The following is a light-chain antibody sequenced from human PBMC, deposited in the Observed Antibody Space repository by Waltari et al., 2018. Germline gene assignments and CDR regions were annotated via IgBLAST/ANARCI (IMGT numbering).Light chain of an antibody. CDR2: TNN. CDR1: SSNIGRSI. CDR3: AAWDDSLNAWV. J-gene: IGLJ3*02. Sequence: QSVLAQPPSASGTHGQRVTVSCSGSSSNIGRSIVNWSQQLPGTAPTLLIYTNNQRPSGFPSRFSGSKSGTSASLAISSLQSEDEADYHCAAWDDSLNAWVFGGGTKLTVL. V-gene: IGLV1-44*01.